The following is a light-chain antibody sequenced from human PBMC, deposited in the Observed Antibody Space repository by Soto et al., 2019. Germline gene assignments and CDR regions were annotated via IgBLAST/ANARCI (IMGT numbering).Light chain of an antibody. V-gene: IGKV3D-15*01. CDR1: PSVTNY. J-gene: IGKJ1*01. Sequence: IVLTQSPATLSLSPGERATLSCRASPSVTNYLAWYQQRPGQAPRLLIFGAFNRATGIPARFSGSGSGTEFTLTISSLQSEDFAVYYCQQYNNWPRTFGQGTKVDIK. CDR3: QQYNNWPRT. CDR2: GAF.